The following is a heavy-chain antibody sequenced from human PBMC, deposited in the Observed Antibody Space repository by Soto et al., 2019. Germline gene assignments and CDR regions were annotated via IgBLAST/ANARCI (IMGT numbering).Heavy chain of an antibody. CDR3: ARAIAVAGTGGFY. CDR2: IDADGSTT. J-gene: IGHJ4*02. V-gene: IGHV3-74*01. D-gene: IGHD6-19*01. Sequence: EVQLVESGGGLVQPGGSLRLSCAASGFTFSSYWMHWVRQVPGKGLVWVSRIDADGSTTSYADSVKGRFTISRDNAKNTLYRQMNSLRAEDTAVYYCARAIAVAGTGGFYWGQGILVTVSS. CDR1: GFTFSSYW.